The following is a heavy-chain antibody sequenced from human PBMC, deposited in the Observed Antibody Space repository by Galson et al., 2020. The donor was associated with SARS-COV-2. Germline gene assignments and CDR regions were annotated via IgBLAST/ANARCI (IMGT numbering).Heavy chain of an antibody. CDR1: GFISSSYA. V-gene: IGHV3-23*01. CDR2: ISDSGDIT. CDR3: AKTGYSSGAGYFDD. Sequence: GGSLRLSCAVSGFISSSYAMSWVRQAPGKGLEWVSGISDSGDITYYADSVKGRFTISRDNSRNMLYLQMNSLRAEDMALYYCAKTGYSSGAGYFDDWGQGTLIDVSS. D-gene: IGHD6-19*01. J-gene: IGHJ4*02.